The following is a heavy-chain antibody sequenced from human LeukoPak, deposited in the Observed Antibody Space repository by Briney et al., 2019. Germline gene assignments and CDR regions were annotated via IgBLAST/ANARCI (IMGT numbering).Heavy chain of an antibody. CDR3: ARWIAATGKFDY. V-gene: IGHV1-8*01. J-gene: IGHJ4*02. Sequence: GASVTVSCKASGYSFTSYDINWVRQAPGQGLEWMGWRNPNSGNTGYAQKFQGRVTMTRYPSISTAYMELSSLRSEDTAVYYCARWIAATGKFDYWGQGTLVTVSS. CDR2: RNPNSGNT. D-gene: IGHD6-13*01. CDR1: GYSFTSYD.